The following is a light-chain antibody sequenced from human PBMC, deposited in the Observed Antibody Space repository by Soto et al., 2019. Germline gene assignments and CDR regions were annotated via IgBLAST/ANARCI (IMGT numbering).Light chain of an antibody. CDR1: SSDVGYYNY. CDR2: EVS. CDR3: SSYTTSSTQV. J-gene: IGLJ3*02. Sequence: QSALTQPASVSGSPGQSITISCTGTSSDVGYYNYVSWYQHHPGKVPKLMIYEVSNRPSGVSNRFSGSESGNTASLTISGLQAEDEADYYCSSYTTSSTQVFGGGTKLTVL. V-gene: IGLV2-14*01.